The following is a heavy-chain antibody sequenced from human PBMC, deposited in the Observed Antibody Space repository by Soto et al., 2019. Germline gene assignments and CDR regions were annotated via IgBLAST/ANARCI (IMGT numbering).Heavy chain of an antibody. Sequence: PGGSLRLSCAASGFTLSAYDMHRVRQAEGKGLECVSALGAADDPYYLVYMKGRFTISRENAKNSLYLQINNLRAGDTAVYYCARAYSGRLPRRADYYYAMDVWGQGTTVTVSS. CDR3: ARAYSGRLPRRADYYYAMDV. J-gene: IGHJ6*02. CDR2: LGAADDP. D-gene: IGHD2-15*01. V-gene: IGHV3-13*05. CDR1: GFTLSAYD.